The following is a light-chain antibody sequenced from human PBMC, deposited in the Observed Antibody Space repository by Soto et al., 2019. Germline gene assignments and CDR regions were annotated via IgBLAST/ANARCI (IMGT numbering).Light chain of an antibody. CDR1: QSVSSSS. Sequence: EIVLTQSPGTLSLSPGERATLSCRASQSVSSSSLAWYQQKPGQAPRLLIYGASTRATGIPDRFSGSGCGTDFTLTISRLEPEDFAVYYCQQYGSSPWTFGQGTKVDIK. CDR2: GAS. V-gene: IGKV3-20*01. CDR3: QQYGSSPWT. J-gene: IGKJ1*01.